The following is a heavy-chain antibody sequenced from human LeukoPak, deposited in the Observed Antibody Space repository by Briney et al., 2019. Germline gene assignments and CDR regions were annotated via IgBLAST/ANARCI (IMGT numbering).Heavy chain of an antibody. V-gene: IGHV4-34*01. J-gene: IGHJ4*02. CDR2: INHSGST. D-gene: IGHD2-2*01. CDR1: GGSFSGYY. CDR3: ARGRILLGHCSSTSCSFFDY. Sequence: SETLSLTCAVYGGSFSGYYWSWIRQPPGKGLEWIGEINHSGSTNYNPSLKSRVTISVDTSKNQFSLKLSSVTAADTAVYYCARGRILLGHCSSTSCSFFDYWGQGTLVTVSS.